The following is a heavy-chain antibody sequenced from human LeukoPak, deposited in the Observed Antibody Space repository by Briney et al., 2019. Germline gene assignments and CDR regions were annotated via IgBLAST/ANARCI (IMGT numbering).Heavy chain of an antibody. V-gene: IGHV4-39*07. J-gene: IGHJ4*02. CDR3: ARDRSLFWSGYYTNFDY. CDR2: IYYSGST. D-gene: IGHD3-3*01. Sequence: PSETLSLTCAVSGGSISSSSYYWGWIRQPPGKGLEWIGSIYYSGSTYYNPSLKSRVTISVDTSKNQFSLKLSSVTAADTAVYYCARDRSLFWSGYYTNFDYWGQGTLVTVSS. CDR1: GGSISSSSYY.